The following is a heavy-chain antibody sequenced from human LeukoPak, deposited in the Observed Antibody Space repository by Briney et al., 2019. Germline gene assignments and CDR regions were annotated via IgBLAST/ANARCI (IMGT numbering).Heavy chain of an antibody. J-gene: IGHJ6*02. CDR1: GFTFSSHG. CDR3: AKESITTSPGTYYYYYYGMDV. V-gene: IGHV3-30*18. CDR2: ISYDGSNK. Sequence: GGSLRLSCAPSGFTFSSHGMHWVRQAPGKGLEWVAVISYDGSNKYYADSVKGRFTISRDNSKNTLYLQMNSLRAEDTAVYYCAKESITTSPGTYYYYYYGMDVWGQGTTVTVSS. D-gene: IGHD3-10*01.